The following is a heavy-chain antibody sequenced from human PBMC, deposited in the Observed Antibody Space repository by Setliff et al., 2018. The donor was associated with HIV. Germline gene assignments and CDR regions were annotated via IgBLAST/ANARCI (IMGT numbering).Heavy chain of an antibody. Sequence: PGESLKISCAASGFTFGRYSMNWVRQAPGKGLEWVGFINSGSSSLFYGDSVKGRFTISRDDAKNSLILHMNSLRVEDTAVYYCARETTGWFGELAAAFDLWGQGTLVTVSS. CDR3: ARETTGWFGELAAAFDL. D-gene: IGHD3-10*01. V-gene: IGHV3-48*04. J-gene: IGHJ3*01. CDR2: INSGSSSL. CDR1: GFTFGRYS.